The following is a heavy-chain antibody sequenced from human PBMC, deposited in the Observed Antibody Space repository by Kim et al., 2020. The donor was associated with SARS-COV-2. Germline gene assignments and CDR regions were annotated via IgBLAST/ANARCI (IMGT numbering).Heavy chain of an antibody. CDR1: GGSFSGYY. CDR2: INHSGST. V-gene: IGHV4-34*01. CDR3: ARGYPQYSFDY. J-gene: IGHJ4*02. Sequence: SETLSLTCAVYGGSFSGYYWSWIRQPPGKGLEWIGEINHSGSTNYNPSLKSRVTISVDTSKNQFSLKLSSVTAADTAVYYCARGYPQYSFDYWGQGTLVTVSS.